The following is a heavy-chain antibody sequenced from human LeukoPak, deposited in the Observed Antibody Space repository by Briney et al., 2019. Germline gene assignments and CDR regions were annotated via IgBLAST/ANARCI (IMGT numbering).Heavy chain of an antibody. CDR1: RLTFSNYA. CDR2: ISGTGGNT. Sequence: GGSLRLSCAASRLTFSNYAMSWVRQAPGQGLQWVSVISGTGGNTYYADSVKGRFTISRDDSKSTLYLQMNSLRAEDTAVYYCARASYSGYDFGVWGQGTLATVSS. J-gene: IGHJ4*02. CDR3: ARASYSGYDFGV. V-gene: IGHV3-23*01. D-gene: IGHD5-12*01.